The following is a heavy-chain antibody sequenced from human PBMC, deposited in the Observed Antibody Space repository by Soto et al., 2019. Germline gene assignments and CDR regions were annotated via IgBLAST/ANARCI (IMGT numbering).Heavy chain of an antibody. CDR2: ISAYNGNT. D-gene: IGHD6-6*01. V-gene: IGHV1-18*04. CDR3: ARAPLSIAALYYYYYYGMDV. J-gene: IGHJ6*02. CDR1: GYTFTSYG. Sequence: ASVKVSRKASGYTFTSYGISWVRQAPGQGLEWMGWISAYNGNTNYAQKLQGRVTMTTDTSTSTAYMELRSLRSDDTAVYYCARAPLSIAALYYYYYYGMDVWGQGTTVTVSS.